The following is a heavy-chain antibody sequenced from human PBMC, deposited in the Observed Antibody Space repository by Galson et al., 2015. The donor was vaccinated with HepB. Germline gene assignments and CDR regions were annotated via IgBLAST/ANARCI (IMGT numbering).Heavy chain of an antibody. V-gene: IGHV3-64D*06. CDR2: ISSNGGST. CDR1: GFTFSSYA. CDR3: ARLDCGGDCYSRGKWVEEAFDI. J-gene: IGHJ3*02. Sequence: SLRLSCAASGFTFSSYAMHWVRQAPGKGLEYVSAISSNGGSTYYADSVKGRFTISRDNSKNTLYLQMSSLRAEDTAVYYCARLDCGGDCYSRGKWVEEAFDIWGQGTMVTVSS. D-gene: IGHD2-21*02.